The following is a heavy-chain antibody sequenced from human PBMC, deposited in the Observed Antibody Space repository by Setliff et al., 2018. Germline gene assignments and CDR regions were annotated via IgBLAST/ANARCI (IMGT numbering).Heavy chain of an antibody. CDR3: ARVRLGLPMVDY. CDR2: INPNSGGT. V-gene: IGHV1-2*04. J-gene: IGHJ4*02. D-gene: IGHD5-18*01. Sequence: ASVKVSCKASGYTFTSYGISWVRQAPGQGLEWMGWINPNSGGTNYAQKFQGWVTMTRDTSISTAYMELSRLRSDDTAVYYCARVRLGLPMVDYWGQGTLVTVSS. CDR1: GYTFTSYG.